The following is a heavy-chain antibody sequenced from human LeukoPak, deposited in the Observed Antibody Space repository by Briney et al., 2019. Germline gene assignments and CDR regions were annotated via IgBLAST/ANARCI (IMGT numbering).Heavy chain of an antibody. V-gene: IGHV3-23*01. CDR1: GFTFSKFT. CDR3: ARGEGYSYGSTFDY. Sequence: GGSLRLSCAASGFTFSKFTMNWVRQAPGKGLEWVSAIYGSGGSEYADSVKGRFTISRDNSKNTLYLQMNSLRAEDTAVYYCARGEGYSYGSTFDYWGQGTLVTASS. J-gene: IGHJ4*02. CDR2: IYGSGGSE. D-gene: IGHD5-18*01.